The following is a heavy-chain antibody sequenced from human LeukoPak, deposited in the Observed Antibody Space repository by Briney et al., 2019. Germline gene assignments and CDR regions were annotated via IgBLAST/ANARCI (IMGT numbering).Heavy chain of an antibody. V-gene: IGHV1-46*03. Sequence: ASVKVSCKASGYTFTSYYMHWVRQAPGQGLESMGIINPSGGSTSYAQKFQGRVTMTRDTSTSTVYMELSSLRSEDTAVYYCARGSPDIIAAAGGNWFDPWGQGTLVTVSS. D-gene: IGHD6-13*01. CDR3: ARGSPDIIAAAGGNWFDP. CDR1: GYTFTSYY. J-gene: IGHJ5*02. CDR2: INPSGGST.